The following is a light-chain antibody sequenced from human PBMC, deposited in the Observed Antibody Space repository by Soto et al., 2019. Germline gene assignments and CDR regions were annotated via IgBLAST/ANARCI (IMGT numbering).Light chain of an antibody. Sequence: QAVVTQPPSASGTPGQRVTISCSGSSSNIGSNSVNWYQQLPGTAPKLLIYSHNQRPSGVPDRFSGSKSGTSASLAISGLQSEDEADYYCAAWDDSLSGRLFGGGTKVTVL. J-gene: IGLJ3*02. V-gene: IGLV1-44*01. CDR3: AAWDDSLSGRL. CDR1: SSNIGSNS. CDR2: SHN.